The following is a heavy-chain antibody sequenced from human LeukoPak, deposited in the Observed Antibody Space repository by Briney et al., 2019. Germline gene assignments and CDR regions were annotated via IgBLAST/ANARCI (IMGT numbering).Heavy chain of an antibody. V-gene: IGHV4-34*01. CDR1: GGSFSGYY. J-gene: IGHJ4*02. CDR3: ARAGSYDYVWGSYRSYYFDY. CDR2: INHSGST. D-gene: IGHD3-16*02. Sequence: PSETLSVTCAVYGGSFSGYYWSWIRQPPGKGLEWIGEINHSGSTNYNPSLMSRVTISVDTSKNQFSLKLSSVTAADTAVYYCARAGSYDYVWGSYRSYYFDYWGQGTLVTVSS.